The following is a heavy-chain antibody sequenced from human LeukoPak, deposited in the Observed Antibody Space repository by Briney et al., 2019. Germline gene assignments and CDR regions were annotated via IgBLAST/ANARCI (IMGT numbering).Heavy chain of an antibody. D-gene: IGHD6-19*01. CDR3: AGGLY. CDR1: EFTFSSYW. J-gene: IGHJ4*02. Sequence: GGSLRLSCAASEFTFSSYWMSWVRQAPGKGLEWVANIKQDGSEKYYVDSVKGRFTISRDNVKNSLYLQMNSLRAEDTAVYYCAGGLYWGQGTLVTVSS. V-gene: IGHV3-7*03. CDR2: IKQDGSEK.